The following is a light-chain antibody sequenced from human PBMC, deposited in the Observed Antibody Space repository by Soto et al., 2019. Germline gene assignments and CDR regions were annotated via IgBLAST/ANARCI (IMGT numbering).Light chain of an antibody. CDR2: EVN. CDR3: LSFTTTSTHV. V-gene: IGLV2-14*01. CDR1: SSDIGAYDY. Sequence: QSALTQPASLSGSPGQSITISCTGTSSDIGAYDYVSWFQQHPGKAPKLMISEVNNRPSGVSNRFSGSKSGNTAYLTISGLQVEDEAEYFCLSFTTTSTHVFRTGTKLTV. J-gene: IGLJ1*01.